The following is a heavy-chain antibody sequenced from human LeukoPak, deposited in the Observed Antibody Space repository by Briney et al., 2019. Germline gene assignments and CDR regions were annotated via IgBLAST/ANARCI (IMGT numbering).Heavy chain of an antibody. D-gene: IGHD6-13*01. Sequence: GGSLRLSCAASGFTFRSYAVTWVRQAPGKGLEWVSTISDSGVSTHYADSVKGRFTISRDNSKNTLFLQMNSLRADDTAVYFCAKDQKSIAATGYDYWGQGTLVTVSS. CDR1: GFTFRSYA. CDR2: ISDSGVST. CDR3: AKDQKSIAATGYDY. V-gene: IGHV3-23*01. J-gene: IGHJ4*02.